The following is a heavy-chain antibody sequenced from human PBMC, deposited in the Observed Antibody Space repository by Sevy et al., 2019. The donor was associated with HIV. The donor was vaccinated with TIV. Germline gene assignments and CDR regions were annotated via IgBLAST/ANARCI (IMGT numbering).Heavy chain of an antibody. CDR1: GFTFSDHY. CDR3: ARVTAVADLYFDY. V-gene: IGHV3-72*01. D-gene: IGHD6-19*01. Sequence: GGSLRLSCAASGFTFSDHYMDWVRQAPGKGLEWVGRIRNKANSHTTEYAAFVKGRFTISRDDSKNSLYLKMNSLKAEDTAVYYCARVTAVADLYFDYWGQGTLVTVSS. CDR2: IRNKANSHTT. J-gene: IGHJ4*02.